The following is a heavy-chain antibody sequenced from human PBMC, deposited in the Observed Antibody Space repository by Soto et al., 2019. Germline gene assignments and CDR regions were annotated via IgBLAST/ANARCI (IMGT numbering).Heavy chain of an antibody. J-gene: IGHJ4*02. CDR3: ARRDGYNSCHFEY. Sequence: QITLKESGPTLVKPTQTLTLTCTFSGFSLSTSGVGVAWVRQPPGQALEWLAFIFWNDEKHHRPSLKSRVTIIKDTSKNQVVLTMPTVDPMDTGTYYCARRDGYNSCHFEYWGQGALVTVSS. CDR2: IFWNDEK. V-gene: IGHV2-5*01. CDR1: GFSLSTSGVG. D-gene: IGHD1-1*01.